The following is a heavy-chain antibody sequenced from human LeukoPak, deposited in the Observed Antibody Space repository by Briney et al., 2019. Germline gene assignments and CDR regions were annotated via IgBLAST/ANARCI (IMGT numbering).Heavy chain of an antibody. D-gene: IGHD3-3*01. V-gene: IGHV3-23*01. J-gene: IGHJ6*02. CDR1: GFTFASYA. Sequence: GGSLRLSCAASGFTFASYAMSWVRQAPGKGLEWVSAITGRGDFTYYADSVKGRFTISRDNFDNTLYLQMNSLRADDTALYYCAKNDFWSGFADVWGQGTTVIVSS. CDR3: AKNDFWSGFADV. CDR2: ITGRGDFT.